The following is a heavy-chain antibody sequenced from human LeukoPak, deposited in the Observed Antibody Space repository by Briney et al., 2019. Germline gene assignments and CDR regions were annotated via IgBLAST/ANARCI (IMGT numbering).Heavy chain of an antibody. V-gene: IGHV4-31*03. CDR2: IYYSGST. D-gene: IGHD2-15*01. Sequence: SETLSLTCTVSGGSISRGGYYWSWIRQHPGKGLEWIGYIYYSGSTYYNPSLKSRVTISVDTSKNQFSLKLSSVTAADTAVYYCARGIGHCSGGRCYPDYWGQGTVVTVSS. J-gene: IGHJ4*02. CDR3: ARGIGHCSGGRCYPDY. CDR1: GGSISRGGYY.